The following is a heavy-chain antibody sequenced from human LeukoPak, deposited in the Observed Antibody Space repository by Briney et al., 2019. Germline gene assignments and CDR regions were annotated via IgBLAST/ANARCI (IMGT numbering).Heavy chain of an antibody. Sequence: SETLSLTCSVSGGSVSGSNYYWSWIRQPPGKGLEWIGYIYYSGSTNYNPSLKSPITISVDTSKNQFSLKLNSVTAADTAVYYCARSVEGYCSGGSCYSYSYYMDVWGKGTTVTVSS. D-gene: IGHD2-15*01. V-gene: IGHV4-61*01. CDR3: ARSVEGYCSGGSCYSYSYYMDV. J-gene: IGHJ6*03. CDR1: GGSVSGSNYY. CDR2: IYYSGST.